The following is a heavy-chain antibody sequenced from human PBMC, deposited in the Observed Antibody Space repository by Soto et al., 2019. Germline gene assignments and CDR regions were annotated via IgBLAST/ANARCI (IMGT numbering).Heavy chain of an antibody. V-gene: IGHV1-8*01. CDR2: MNPESRNT. D-gene: IGHD5-18*01. CDR1: GYTFTSYD. Sequence: QVQLVQSGAEVKEPGASVRVSCKASGYTFTSYDINWVRQATGQGLEWMGWMNPESRNTGYAQKFQGRVTMTRDTSISKAYMELTRLRSEATAVYYCARLVRKQLPTIDFWGQGTLVTVSS. J-gene: IGHJ4*02. CDR3: ARLVRKQLPTIDF.